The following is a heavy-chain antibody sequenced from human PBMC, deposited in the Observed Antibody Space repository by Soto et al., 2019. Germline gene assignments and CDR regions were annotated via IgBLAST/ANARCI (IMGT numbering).Heavy chain of an antibody. J-gene: IGHJ5*02. CDR1: GYTFTSYV. V-gene: IGHV1-3*01. CDR3: ARAYCGGDCYLNWFDP. CDR2: INAGNGNT. Sequence: ASVKVSCKASGYTFTSYVMHWVRQAPGQRLEWMGWINAGNGNTKYSQKFQGRVTITRDTSASTAYMELSSLRSEDTAVYYCARAYCGGDCYLNWFDPWGQGTLVTVSS. D-gene: IGHD2-21*01.